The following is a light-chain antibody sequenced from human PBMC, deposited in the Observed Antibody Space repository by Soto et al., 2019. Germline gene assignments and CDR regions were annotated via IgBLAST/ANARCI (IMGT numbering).Light chain of an antibody. V-gene: IGLV1-44*01. CDR2: SNN. CDR3: AAWDDSLNGWV. CDR1: SSNIGSNT. J-gene: IGLJ3*02. Sequence: QSVLTQPPSASGTPGQRVTISCSGSSSNIGSNTVNWYQQLTGTAPKLLMHSNNQRPSGVPDRFSGSKSGTSASLAISGLQSDDEADYYCAAWDDSLNGWVFGGGTKLTVL.